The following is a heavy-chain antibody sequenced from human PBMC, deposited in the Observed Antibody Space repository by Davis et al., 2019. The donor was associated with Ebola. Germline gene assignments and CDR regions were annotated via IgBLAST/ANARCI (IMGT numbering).Heavy chain of an antibody. CDR1: GYTFTSYG. J-gene: IGHJ6*02. Sequence: ASVKVSCKASGYTFTSYGISWVRQAPGQGLEWMGWISAYNGNTNYAQKLQGRVTMTTDTSTSTAYMELTSLRSDDTAVYYCARVIGDFYYYGMDVWGQGTTVTVSS. D-gene: IGHD2-21*01. CDR2: ISAYNGNT. CDR3: ARVIGDFYYYGMDV. V-gene: IGHV1-18*01.